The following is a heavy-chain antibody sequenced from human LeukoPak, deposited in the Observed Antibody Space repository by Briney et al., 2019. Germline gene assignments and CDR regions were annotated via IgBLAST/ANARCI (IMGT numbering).Heavy chain of an antibody. Sequence: GASVKVSCKSSGYTLTGCYIHWVRQAPGQGLEWMGWINPNSGGTNYAQKFQGRVTITRDTSISTAYMEQSRLGSDDTAVYYCARGGSYTKFDYWGQGTLVTVSS. CDR2: INPNSGGT. V-gene: IGHV1-2*02. CDR3: ARGGSYTKFDY. CDR1: GYTLTGCY. D-gene: IGHD4-11*01. J-gene: IGHJ4*02.